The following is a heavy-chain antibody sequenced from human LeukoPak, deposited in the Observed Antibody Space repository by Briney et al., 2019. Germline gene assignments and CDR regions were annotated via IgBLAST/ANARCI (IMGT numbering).Heavy chain of an antibody. V-gene: IGHV3-30*18. CDR2: ISFDGSQK. D-gene: IGHD3-10*01. CDR3: AKQEIGTTRSGGS. Sequence: GGSLRLSCAASGFSFSSYGMHWVRQAPGKGLEWLAVISFDGSQKYCADSVKGRFTISRDDSKNTLYLQMNSLRADDTAVYYCAKQEIGTTRSGGSWGQGTLVTVSS. J-gene: IGHJ5*02. CDR1: GFSFSSYG.